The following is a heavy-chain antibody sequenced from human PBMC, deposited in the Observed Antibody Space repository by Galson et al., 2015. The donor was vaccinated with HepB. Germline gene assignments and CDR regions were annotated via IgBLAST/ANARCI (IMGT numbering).Heavy chain of an antibody. V-gene: IGHV3-30-3*01. Sequence: SLRLSCAASGLSFRNYAMHWVRQAPGKGLDWVAVLSYDETKTYYADSVKGRFTVSRDNSKYTLYLQMNSLRPEDTAVYYCARDSAWGYSDYWGQGTLVTVSS. D-gene: IGHD3-16*01. CDR1: GLSFRNYA. CDR3: ARDSAWGYSDY. CDR2: LSYDETKT. J-gene: IGHJ4*02.